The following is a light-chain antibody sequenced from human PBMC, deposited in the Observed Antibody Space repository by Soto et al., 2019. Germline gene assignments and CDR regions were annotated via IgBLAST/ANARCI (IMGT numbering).Light chain of an antibody. CDR2: DDD. CDR3: CSYGGSTTVV. J-gene: IGLJ2*01. Sequence: QSVMTQPPSVSAAPGQRVTISCSGSSSNIGGNSVSWYQQLPGTAPKLLIYDDDKRPSGIPDRFSGSKSGTSATLGITGFQTGDEADYYCCSYGGSTTVVFGGGTKLTVL. V-gene: IGLV1-51*01. CDR1: SSNIGGNS.